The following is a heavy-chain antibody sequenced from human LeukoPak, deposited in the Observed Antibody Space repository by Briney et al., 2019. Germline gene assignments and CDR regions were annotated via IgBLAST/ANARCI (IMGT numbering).Heavy chain of an antibody. V-gene: IGHV3-7*01. Sequence: GGSLRLSCAASGFTFSSYSMSWVRQAPGKGLGWVANIKQDETEKDYVDSVKGRFTISRDNAKNSLYLQMNSLRNEDTAVYYCAREGNRRAFDIWGQGTMVTASS. J-gene: IGHJ3*02. CDR2: IKQDETEK. CDR1: GFTFSSYS. CDR3: AREGNRRAFDI. D-gene: IGHD1-14*01.